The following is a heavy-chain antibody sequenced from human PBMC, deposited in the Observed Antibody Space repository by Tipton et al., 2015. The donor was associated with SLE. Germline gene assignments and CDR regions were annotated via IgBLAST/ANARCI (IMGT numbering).Heavy chain of an antibody. CDR1: GYTFTVYY. V-gene: IGHV1-2*06. CDR3: ARGLGTETLDI. J-gene: IGHJ3*02. Sequence: QSGPEVKKPGASVKVSCKASGYTFTVYYIHWVRQAPGQGLEWVGRINPNSGGTNYAQKFQGRVTMTRDTSITTAYMEMSSLRSGDTAVFYCARGLGTETLDIWGQGTVSIVS. CDR2: INPNSGGT. D-gene: IGHD7-27*01.